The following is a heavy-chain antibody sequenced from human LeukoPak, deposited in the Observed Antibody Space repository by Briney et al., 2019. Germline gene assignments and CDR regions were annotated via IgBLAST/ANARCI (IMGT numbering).Heavy chain of an antibody. CDR3: ARVARWLQLEYYFDY. D-gene: IGHD5-24*01. V-gene: IGHV4-34*01. Sequence: SETLSLTCAVYGGSFSGYYWSWIRQPPGKGLEWIGEINHSGSTNYNPSLKSRVTISVDTSKNQFSLKLRSVTAADTAVYYCARVARWLQLEYYFDYWGQGTLVTVSS. J-gene: IGHJ4*02. CDR1: GGSFSGYY. CDR2: INHSGST.